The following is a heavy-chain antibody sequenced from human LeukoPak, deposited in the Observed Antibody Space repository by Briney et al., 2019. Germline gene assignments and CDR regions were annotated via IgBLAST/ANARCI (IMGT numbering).Heavy chain of an antibody. CDR3: AGRYDPYYFDY. Sequence: SETLSLTCTVSGGPVNSGNYYWSWIRQPPGKGLEWIGYIYYSGSTNYNPSLKSRVTISIDTSKNQFSLKLSSVTAADTAVYYCAGRYDPYYFDYWGQGTLVTVSS. J-gene: IGHJ4*02. V-gene: IGHV4-61*01. CDR1: GGPVNSGNYY. CDR2: IYYSGST. D-gene: IGHD3-16*01.